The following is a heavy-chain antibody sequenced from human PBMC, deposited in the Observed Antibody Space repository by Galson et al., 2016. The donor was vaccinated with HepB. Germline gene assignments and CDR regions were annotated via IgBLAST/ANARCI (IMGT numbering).Heavy chain of an antibody. D-gene: IGHD5-24*01. J-gene: IGHJ6*02. Sequence: SVKVSCKASGYTFSGYYIHWVRQAPGQGLEWMGWINPNSGDTNRAQKFQGRVTMTRDTSISTAYMELSSLRSDDTAVYYCARGEGYIDNYYYYGMDLWGQGTLVIVSS. CDR1: GYTFSGYY. CDR2: INPNSGDT. CDR3: ARGEGYIDNYYYYGMDL. V-gene: IGHV1-2*02.